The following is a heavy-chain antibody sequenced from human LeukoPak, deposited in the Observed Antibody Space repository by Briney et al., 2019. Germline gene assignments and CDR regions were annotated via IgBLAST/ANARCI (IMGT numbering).Heavy chain of an antibody. Sequence: SETLSLTCTVSGGSLSSYYWSWIRQPPGKGLEWIGYIYYSGSTNYNPSLKSRVTISVDTSKNQFSLKLSSVTAVDTAVYYCARGADSSGYYTYYYYYGMDVWGQGTTVTVSS. J-gene: IGHJ6*02. D-gene: IGHD3-22*01. CDR1: GGSLSSYY. CDR3: ARGADSSGYYTYYYYYGMDV. V-gene: IGHV4-59*01. CDR2: IYYSGST.